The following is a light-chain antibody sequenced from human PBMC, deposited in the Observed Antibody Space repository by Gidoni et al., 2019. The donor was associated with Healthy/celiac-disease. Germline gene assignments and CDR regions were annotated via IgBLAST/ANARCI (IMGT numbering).Light chain of an antibody. Sequence: SSELTQPPPVSVSPGQTASITCSGDKLGDKYACWYQQKPGQSPVLVIYQDSKRPSGIPERFSGSNSGNTATLTISGTQAMDEADYYCQAWDSSTVVFGGGTKLTVL. CDR3: QAWDSSTVV. CDR2: QDS. CDR1: KLGDKY. V-gene: IGLV3-1*01. J-gene: IGLJ2*01.